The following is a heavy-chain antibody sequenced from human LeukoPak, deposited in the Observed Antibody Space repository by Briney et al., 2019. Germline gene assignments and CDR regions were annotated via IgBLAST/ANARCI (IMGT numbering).Heavy chain of an antibody. J-gene: IGHJ4*02. V-gene: IGHV1-69*06. D-gene: IGHD6-13*01. CDR1: GGTFSSYA. CDR3: AREFVARSSWYWREVEAFDY. Sequence: SVKVSCKASGGTFSSYAISWVRQAPGQGLEWMGGIIPIFGTANYAQKFQGRVTITADKSTSTAYMELSSLRSEDTAVYYCAREFVARSSWYWREVEAFDYWGQGTLVTVSS. CDR2: IIPIFGTA.